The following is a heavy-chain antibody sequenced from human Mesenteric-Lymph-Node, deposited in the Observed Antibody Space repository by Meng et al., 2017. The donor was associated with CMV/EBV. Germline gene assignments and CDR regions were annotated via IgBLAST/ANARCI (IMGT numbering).Heavy chain of an antibody. CDR1: GYSFTGYS. J-gene: IGHJ5*02. Sequence: QVQLVQSGAEVKKPGASVKVSCNASGYSFTGYSTHWVRQAPGQGLEWMGRISPNTGDTIYEENFQGRVTMTRDTSINTAYMELSSLTSDDTAVYYCGRGQQTFDPWGQGTLVTVSS. V-gene: IGHV1-2*06. D-gene: IGHD1-1*01. CDR3: GRGQQTFDP. CDR2: ISPNTGDT.